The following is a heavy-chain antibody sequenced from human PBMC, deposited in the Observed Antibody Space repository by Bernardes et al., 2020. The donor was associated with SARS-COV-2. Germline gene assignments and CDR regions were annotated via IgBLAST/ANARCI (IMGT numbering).Heavy chain of an antibody. CDR3: ARDVSGSYHHAFHM. CDR2: INPSGTIT. V-gene: IGHV1-46*03. D-gene: IGHD5-12*01. J-gene: IGHJ3*02. CDR1: GDNFTNYF. Sequence: ASVKVSCKTSGDNFTNYFMHWVRQAPGQGLEWMGIINPSGTITRYSQKFQGRVTMTRETSTTTVYMELSSLRSDDTAVYFCARDVSGSYHHAFHMWGQGTMVTVSS.